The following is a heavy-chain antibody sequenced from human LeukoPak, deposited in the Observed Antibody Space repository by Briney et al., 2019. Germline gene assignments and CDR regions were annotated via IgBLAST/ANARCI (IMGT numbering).Heavy chain of an antibody. D-gene: IGHD3-22*01. CDR3: TRRAYYDSSGYNPTAGYFDL. J-gene: IGHJ2*01. Sequence: SETLSLTCSVSGGSMFSYYWNWIRQSPGKGLEWIGFVYSNGMTTYNPSLRSRGTISIATSRNQLSLRLTSVTAADTATYYCTRRAYYDSSGYNPTAGYFDLWGRGTLVTASS. V-gene: IGHV4-4*08. CDR1: GGSMFSYY. CDR2: VYSNGMT.